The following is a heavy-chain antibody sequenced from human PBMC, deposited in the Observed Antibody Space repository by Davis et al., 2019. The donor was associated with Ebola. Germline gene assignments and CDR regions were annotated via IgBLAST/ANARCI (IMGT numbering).Heavy chain of an antibody. Sequence: SETLSLTCSVSGGSISRYHWSWIRQHTGKGLEWIGNIYYSGSTNYNPSLKTRVTISVDTSKNQFSLKLSSVTAADTAVYYCARGDPKGYSSGWYERYNWFDPWGQGTLVTVSS. V-gene: IGHV4-59*01. CDR3: ARGDPKGYSSGWYERYNWFDP. CDR2: IYYSGST. CDR1: GGSISRYH. D-gene: IGHD6-19*01. J-gene: IGHJ5*02.